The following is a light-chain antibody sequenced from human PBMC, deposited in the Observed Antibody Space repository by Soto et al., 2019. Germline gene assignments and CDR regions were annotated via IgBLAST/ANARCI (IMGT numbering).Light chain of an antibody. CDR3: QQYGGSPKT. J-gene: IGKJ4*02. V-gene: IGKV3-20*01. CDR2: GAS. Sequence: ERVLTQSPDTLSLPPCGECTLSSVASQSVSSSYLAWYQQKPGQAPRLLIYGASSRATGIPDRFSGSGSGTDFTLTISRLEPEDFAVYYCQQYGGSPKTFGGGTKVDIK. CDR1: QSVSSSY.